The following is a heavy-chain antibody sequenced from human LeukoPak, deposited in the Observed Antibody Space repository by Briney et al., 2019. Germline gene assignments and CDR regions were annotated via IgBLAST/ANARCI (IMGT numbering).Heavy chain of an antibody. D-gene: IGHD2-21*01. CDR2: ISTTGTTI. Sequence: GGSLRLSCAASRFTFSAYHINWVRQAPGKGLEWISYISTTGTTIHYADSVKGRFAISRDNAKSSLYLQMNSLRDEDTAVYYCARVWQDYSGVDYWGQGTLVTVSS. CDR3: ARVWQDYSGVDY. J-gene: IGHJ4*02. CDR1: RFTFSAYH. V-gene: IGHV3-48*02.